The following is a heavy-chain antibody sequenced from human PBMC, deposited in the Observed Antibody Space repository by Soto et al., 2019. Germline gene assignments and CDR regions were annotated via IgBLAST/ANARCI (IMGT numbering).Heavy chain of an antibody. D-gene: IGHD1-26*01. J-gene: IGHJ4*02. Sequence: QVQLVQSGAEVKKPGASVKVSCKASGYTFTSYDINWVRQATGQGLEWMGWMNPNSGNTGYAQKFQGRVTMTRNTSISTAYLELSRLISASAAVYYCAREHPWSWVGYWGQGTRVTVSS. CDR1: GYTFTSYD. CDR3: AREHPWSWVGY. V-gene: IGHV1-8*01. CDR2: MNPNSGNT.